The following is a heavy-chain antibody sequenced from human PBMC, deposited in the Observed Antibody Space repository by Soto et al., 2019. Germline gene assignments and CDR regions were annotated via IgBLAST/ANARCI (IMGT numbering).Heavy chain of an antibody. J-gene: IGHJ4*02. D-gene: IGHD5-18*01. Sequence: EVQLLQSGGGLVQPGGSLRLSCVVSGFTFSGYAMSWVRQAPGMGLEWVSGIGGSGTASGYAESVKGRFTISRDNTKNTLYLQMTSLRDEDTAVYYCAKVERRGYNYGYSDYWGQGTLVIVSS. CDR3: AKVERRGYNYGYSDY. CDR2: IGGSGTAS. V-gene: IGHV3-23*01. CDR1: GFTFSGYA.